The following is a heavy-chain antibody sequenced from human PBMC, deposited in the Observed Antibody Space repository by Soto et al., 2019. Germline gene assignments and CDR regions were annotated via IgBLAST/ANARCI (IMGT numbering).Heavy chain of an antibody. CDR1: GYTFTNFS. J-gene: IGHJ6*02. Sequence: ASVKVSCKASGYTFTNFSIHWVRQAPGQRLEWMGWINAGSGYTKYSRRFQDRLIITRDRSASTAYMELSILRSEDTAMFYCAMGRGVIRNYYVMDVWGQGSTVTVSS. CDR2: INAGSGYT. V-gene: IGHV1-3*01. CDR3: AMGRGVIRNYYVMDV. D-gene: IGHD3-16*01.